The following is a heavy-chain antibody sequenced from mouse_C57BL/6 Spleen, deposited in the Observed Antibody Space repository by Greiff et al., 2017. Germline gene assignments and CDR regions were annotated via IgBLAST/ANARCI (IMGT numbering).Heavy chain of an antibody. Sequence: EVQLQQSGPELVKPGASVKIPCKASGYTFTDYNMDWVKQSHGKSLEWIGDINPNNGGTIYNQKFKGKATLTVDKSSSTAYIELRSLTSEDTAVYYCARSRDYYGSSDAMDYWGQGTSVTVSS. D-gene: IGHD1-1*01. V-gene: IGHV1-18*01. J-gene: IGHJ4*01. CDR2: INPNNGGT. CDR3: ARSRDYYGSSDAMDY. CDR1: GYTFTDYN.